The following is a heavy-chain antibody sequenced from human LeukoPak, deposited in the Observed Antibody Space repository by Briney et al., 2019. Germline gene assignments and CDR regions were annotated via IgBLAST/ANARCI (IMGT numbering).Heavy chain of an antibody. CDR3: ARDSPFAGEYKEYHDDY. J-gene: IGHJ4*02. D-gene: IGHD2-2*01. Sequence: SETLSLTCTVSGVSITSSTYYWRWLRQPPGQGLEWIVCNYYNRSSHYNPALNSRITITVDTTKNQFLLKLSSVTAAAAAFYYCARDSPFAGEYKEYHDDYWGQGTLVTVSS. CDR1: GVSITSSTYY. CDR2: NYYNRSS. V-gene: IGHV4-39*06.